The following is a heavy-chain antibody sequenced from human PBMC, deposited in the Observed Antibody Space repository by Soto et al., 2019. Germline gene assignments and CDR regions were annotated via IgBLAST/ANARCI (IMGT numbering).Heavy chain of an antibody. CDR3: STMAVTPPPP. Sequence: EAQLVESGGGLVKPGGSLRLSCAASGFFFTGAWMNWVRQAPGKGLEWVGRIKDKPEAGAEDYAEPVKGRFTISRDYSKKMLFLHMDSLKNEDTTVYYCSTMAVTPPPPWGQGTLVTVSS. CDR2: IKDKPEAGAE. J-gene: IGHJ5*02. D-gene: IGHD2-21*02. V-gene: IGHV3-15*07. CDR1: GFFFTGAW.